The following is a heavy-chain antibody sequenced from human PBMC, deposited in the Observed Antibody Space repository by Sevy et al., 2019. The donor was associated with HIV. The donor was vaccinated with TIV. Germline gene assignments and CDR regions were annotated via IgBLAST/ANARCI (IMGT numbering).Heavy chain of an antibody. D-gene: IGHD3-16*01. CDR1: GGSISSSDYF. V-gene: IGHV4-39*01. Sequence: SETLSLTCTVSGGSISSSDYFWGWIRQPPGKGLEGIGTIYYTADTYHNPSPTSRVTISVDTSKNQFSLRMTSVTALDTAVYYCARHGAWRFYFDFWGRGALVTVSS. J-gene: IGHJ4*02. CDR3: ARHGAWRFYFDF. CDR2: IYYTADT.